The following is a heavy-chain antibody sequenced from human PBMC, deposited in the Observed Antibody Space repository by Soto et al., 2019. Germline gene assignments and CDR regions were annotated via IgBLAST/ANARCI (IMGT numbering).Heavy chain of an antibody. CDR1: VFTVTSNY. CDR2: IYRSGAT. CDR3: ARDSGMIRGSYGVDV. V-gene: IGHV3-53*01. Sequence: PGGALPLSCAASVFTVTSNYLTWVRQAPGKGLEWVSVIYRSGATYYPDSVRGRFTASRDYSHNTLYLQMDSLRVEDTAVYYCARDSGMIRGSYGVDVWGPGTTVTVSS. D-gene: IGHD3-10*01. J-gene: IGHJ6*01.